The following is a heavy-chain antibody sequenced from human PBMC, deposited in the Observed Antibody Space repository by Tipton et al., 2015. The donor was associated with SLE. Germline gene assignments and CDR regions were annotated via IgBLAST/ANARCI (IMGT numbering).Heavy chain of an antibody. D-gene: IGHD3-16*01. CDR1: GGSISSSSYY. Sequence: TLSLTCTVSGGSISSSSYYWGWIRPPPGKGLEWIGSSYFSGSTYYNPSLKSRVTISVDTSKNQFSLKLSSVTAADTAVYYCARQDSNGGYDYWGQGTLVTVSS. CDR3: ARQDSNGGYDY. CDR2: SYFSGST. V-gene: IGHV4-39*01. J-gene: IGHJ4*02.